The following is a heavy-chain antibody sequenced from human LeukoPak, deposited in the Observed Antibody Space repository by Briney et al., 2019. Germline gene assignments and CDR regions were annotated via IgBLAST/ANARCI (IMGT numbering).Heavy chain of an antibody. CDR1: GFTFSSYA. D-gene: IGHD1-26*01. CDR3: AINSGSYHYFDY. J-gene: IGHJ4*02. V-gene: IGHV3-30-3*01. Sequence: GGSLRLSCAPSGFTFSSYAMHWVRQAPGKGLEWVAVISYDGSNKYYADSVKGRFTISRDNSKNTLYLQMNSLRAEDTAVYYCAINSGSYHYFDYWGQGTLVTVSS. CDR2: ISYDGSNK.